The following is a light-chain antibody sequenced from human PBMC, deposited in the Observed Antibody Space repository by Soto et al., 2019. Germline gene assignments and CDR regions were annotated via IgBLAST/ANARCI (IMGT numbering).Light chain of an antibody. J-gene: IGKJ1*01. CDR2: DAS. CDR1: QGINTD. V-gene: IGKV1-13*02. CDR3: QQYNSYST. Sequence: ILLTQCPSSLSASVGAIVNITCRASQGINTDLAWYQQKPGKAPKSLIYDASSLESGVPSRFSGGGFGTEFTLTISSLQPDDFGTYYCQQYNSYSTFGQGTKVDIK.